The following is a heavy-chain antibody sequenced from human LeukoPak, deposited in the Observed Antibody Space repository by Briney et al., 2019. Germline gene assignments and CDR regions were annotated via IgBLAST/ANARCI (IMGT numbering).Heavy chain of an antibody. D-gene: IGHD6-19*01. Sequence: ASVKVSCKASGYTFTGYYMHWVRQAPGQGLEWMGWINPNSGGTNYAQKFQGRVTITADKSTSTAYMELSSLRSEDTAVYYCARSYSSGYDYWGQGTLVTVSS. CDR1: GYTFTGYY. CDR2: INPNSGGT. CDR3: ARSYSSGYDY. J-gene: IGHJ4*02. V-gene: IGHV1-2*02.